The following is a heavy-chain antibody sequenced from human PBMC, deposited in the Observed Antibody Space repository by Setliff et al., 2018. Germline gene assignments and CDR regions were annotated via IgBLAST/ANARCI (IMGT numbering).Heavy chain of an antibody. CDR2: IFQSGNT. Sequence: ETLSLTCAVSGSSIISDYYWVWIRQPPGRGLEWIGSIFQSGNTYYNPSLKSRVTISVDTSKNQFSLKVNPVTAADTAVYYCATLLANYGSGMDVWGQGTTVTVS. V-gene: IGHV4-38-2*01. CDR3: ATLLANYGSGMDV. J-gene: IGHJ6*02. CDR1: GSSIISDYY. D-gene: IGHD3-10*01.